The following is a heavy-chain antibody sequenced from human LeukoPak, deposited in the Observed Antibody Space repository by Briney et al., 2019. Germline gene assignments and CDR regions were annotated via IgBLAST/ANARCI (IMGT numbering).Heavy chain of an antibody. CDR1: GFTFSSYS. J-gene: IGHJ3*02. CDR3: ARDPLKRAFDI. Sequence: PGRSLRLSCAASGFTFSSYSMNWVRQAPGKGLEWVSSISSTSSYIYYAGSVKGRFTISRDNAKNSLYLQMNSLRAEDTAVYYCARDPLKRAFDIWGQGTMVTVSS. V-gene: IGHV3-21*01. CDR2: ISSTSSYI.